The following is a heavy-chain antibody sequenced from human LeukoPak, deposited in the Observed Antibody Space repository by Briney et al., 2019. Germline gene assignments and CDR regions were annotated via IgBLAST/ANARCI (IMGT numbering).Heavy chain of an antibody. D-gene: IGHD3-10*01. J-gene: IGHJ4*02. CDR1: GGSISSSNW. CDR2: IYHSGST. Sequence: SETLSLTCAVSGGSISSSNWWSWVRQPPGKGLEWIGEIYHSGSTNYNPSLKSRVTISVDKFKNQFSLKLSSVTAADTAVYYCASQLDSGSYGFDYWGQGTLVTVSS. V-gene: IGHV4-4*02. CDR3: ASQLDSGSYGFDY.